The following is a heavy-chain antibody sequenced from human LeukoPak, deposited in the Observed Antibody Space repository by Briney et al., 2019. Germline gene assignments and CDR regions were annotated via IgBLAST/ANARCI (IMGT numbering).Heavy chain of an antibody. V-gene: IGHV1-69*13. Sequence: VASVKVSCKASGGTFSSYAISWVRQAPGQGLEWMGGIIPIFGTANYAQKFQGRVTITADESTSTAYMELSSLRSEDTAVYYCARGLYSGSYPISYDWGQGTLVTVSS. D-gene: IGHD1-26*01. CDR1: GGTFSSYA. J-gene: IGHJ4*02. CDR2: IIPIFGTA. CDR3: ARGLYSGSYPISYD.